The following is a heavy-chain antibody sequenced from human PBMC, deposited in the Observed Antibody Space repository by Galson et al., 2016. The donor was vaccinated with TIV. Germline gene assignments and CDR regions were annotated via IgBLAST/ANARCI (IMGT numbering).Heavy chain of an antibody. V-gene: IGHV1-18*01. J-gene: IGHJ4*02. CDR2: ISGYSGNT. Sequence: QSGAEVKKPGASVKVSCKASGYTFTDYGISWVRQAPGQGLEWMGWISGYSGNTNHAQKFQGRVTMTTNTSTRTAYMELRSLRSDDTAVYYCARDRMSPLVGATQDLWGQGTLVSVSS. CDR1: GYTFTDYG. CDR3: ARDRMSPLVGATQDL. D-gene: IGHD1-26*01.